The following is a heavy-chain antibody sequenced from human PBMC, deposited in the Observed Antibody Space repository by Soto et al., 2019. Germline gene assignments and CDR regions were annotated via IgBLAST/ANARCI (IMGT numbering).Heavy chain of an antibody. CDR2: IYYSGST. CDR3: VGGRGRDGYNLGLPTGDY. D-gene: IGHD5-12*01. CDR1: GGSISSGGYY. J-gene: IGHJ4*02. V-gene: IGHV4-31*03. Sequence: QVQLQESGPGLVKPSQTLSLTCTVSGGSISSGGYYWSWIRQHPGKGLEWIGYIYYSGSTYYNPSLKSRVTISVDTSKNQFSLKLSSVTAADTAVYYCVGGRGRDGYNLGLPTGDYWGQGTLVTVSS.